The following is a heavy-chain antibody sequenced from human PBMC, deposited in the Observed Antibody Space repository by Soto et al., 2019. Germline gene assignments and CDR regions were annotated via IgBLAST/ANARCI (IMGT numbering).Heavy chain of an antibody. J-gene: IGHJ6*02. CDR1: GYTFTGYY. V-gene: IGHV1-2*04. Sequence: GASVKVSCKASGYTFTGYYMHWVRQAPGQGLEWMGWINPNSGGTNYAQKFQGWVTMTRDTSISTAYMELSRLRSDDTAVYYCARSRPYITIFGVRSSFDPYGMDVWGQGTTVTVSS. CDR2: INPNSGGT. CDR3: ARSRPYITIFGVRSSFDPYGMDV. D-gene: IGHD3-3*01.